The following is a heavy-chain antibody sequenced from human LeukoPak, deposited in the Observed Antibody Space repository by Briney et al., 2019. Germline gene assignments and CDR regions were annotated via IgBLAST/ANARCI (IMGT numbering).Heavy chain of an antibody. CDR2: ISAYNGNT. D-gene: IGHD3-9*01. CDR1: GYTFTSYG. CDR3: ARDLRHDILTGYFLSRAFDI. V-gene: IGHV1-18*01. J-gene: IGHJ3*02. Sequence: ASVKVSCKASGYTFTSYGISWVRQAPGQGLEWMGWISAYNGNTNYAQKLQGRVTMTTDTSTSTAYMELRSLRSDDTAVYYCARDLRHDILTGYFLSRAFDIWGQGTMVTVSS.